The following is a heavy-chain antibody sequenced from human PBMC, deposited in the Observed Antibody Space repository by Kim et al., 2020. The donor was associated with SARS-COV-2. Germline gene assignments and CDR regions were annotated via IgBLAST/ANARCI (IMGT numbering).Heavy chain of an antibody. J-gene: IGHJ6*02. D-gene: IGHD3-3*01. V-gene: IGHV4-34*01. CDR3: ARGPRFLEFRYGMDV. CDR2: INHSGST. CDR1: GGSFSGYY. Sequence: SETLSLTCAVYGGSFSGYYWSWIRQPPGKGLEWIGEINHSGSTNYNPSLKSRVTISVDTSKNQFSLRLSSVSTADTAVYYCARGPRFLEFRYGMDVSGQGKTVTVSS.